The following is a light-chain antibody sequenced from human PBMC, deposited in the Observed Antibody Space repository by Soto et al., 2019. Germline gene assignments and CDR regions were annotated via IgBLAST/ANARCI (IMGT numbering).Light chain of an antibody. CDR1: SSDVGGYNS. Sequence: QSALTQPRSVSGSPGQSVTISCTGTSSDVGGYNSVSWYQQHPGKAPKLMIYDVSKRPSGVPDRFSGLKSDNTASLTISGLQAEDEADYYCCSYAGTYSRVFGGGTKLTVL. J-gene: IGLJ2*01. CDR2: DVS. V-gene: IGLV2-11*01. CDR3: CSYAGTYSRV.